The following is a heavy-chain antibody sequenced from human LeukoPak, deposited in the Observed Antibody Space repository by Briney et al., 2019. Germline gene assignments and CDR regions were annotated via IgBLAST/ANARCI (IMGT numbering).Heavy chain of an antibody. J-gene: IGHJ4*02. Sequence: ASETLSLTCTVSGGSISSSSYYWGWIRQPPEKGLEWIGSIFHSGSTYYNPSLESRVTISVDTSKNQFSLKLSSVTAADTAVYYCARRRRSSGSYYFDYWGQGTLVTVSS. D-gene: IGHD6-19*01. CDR1: GGSISSSSYY. CDR3: ARRRRSSGSYYFDY. CDR2: IFHSGST. V-gene: IGHV4-39*01.